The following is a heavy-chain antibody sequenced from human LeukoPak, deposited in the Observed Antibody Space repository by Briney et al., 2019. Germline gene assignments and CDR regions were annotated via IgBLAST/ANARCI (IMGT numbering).Heavy chain of an antibody. D-gene: IGHD5-18*01. Sequence: SGTLSLTCAVSGGSISSSYWWSWVRQPPGKGLEGIGEIYYSGSTNYNPSLKSRVTISVDKSKSQFSLKLSSVTAADTAVYYCARKGYTIGSFDYWGQGTLVTVSS. CDR3: ARKGYTIGSFDY. CDR1: GGSISSSYW. J-gene: IGHJ4*02. CDR2: IYYSGST. V-gene: IGHV4-4*02.